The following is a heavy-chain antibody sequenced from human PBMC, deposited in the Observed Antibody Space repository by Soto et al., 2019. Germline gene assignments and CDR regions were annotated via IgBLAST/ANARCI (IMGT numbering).Heavy chain of an antibody. CDR2: ISYDGSNK. CDR3: ANEGSLYYYGMDV. V-gene: IGHV3-30*18. CDR1: GFTFSSYG. J-gene: IGHJ6*02. Sequence: PGGSLRLSCAASGFTFSSYGMHWVRQAPGKGLEWVAVISYDGSNKYYADSVKGRFTISRDNSKNTLYLQMNSLRAEDTAVYYCANEGSLYYYGMDVWGQGTTVTVSS.